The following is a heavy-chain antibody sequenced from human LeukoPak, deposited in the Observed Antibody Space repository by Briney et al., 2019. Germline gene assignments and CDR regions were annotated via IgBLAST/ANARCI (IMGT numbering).Heavy chain of an antibody. Sequence: PSETLSLTCAVYGGSFSGYYWSWIRQPPGKGLEWIGEINHSGSTNYNPSLKSRVTISVDTSKSQFSLKVNSVTATDTAVYYCARRPTNYGTDYWGQGTLVTVSS. CDR1: GGSFSGYY. J-gene: IGHJ4*02. V-gene: IGHV4-34*01. D-gene: IGHD4/OR15-4a*01. CDR2: INHSGST. CDR3: ARRPTNYGTDY.